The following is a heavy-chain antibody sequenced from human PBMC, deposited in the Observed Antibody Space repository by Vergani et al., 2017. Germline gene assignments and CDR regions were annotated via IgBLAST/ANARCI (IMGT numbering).Heavy chain of an antibody. D-gene: IGHD3-3*01. V-gene: IGHV3-23*01. CDR1: GFTFSNSA. J-gene: IGHJ2*01. CDR3: VKDNYYDADGPFDL. CDR2: ISGPGLST. Sequence: EVHLLESGGGLVQSGGSLRLSCAASGFTFSNSAVSWVRQAPGRGLAWVSSISGPGLSTYYADSVKGRFSISRDNSKNTVFLQMHSLRAEDTAIYYCVKDNYYDADGPFDLWGRGTLVTVSS.